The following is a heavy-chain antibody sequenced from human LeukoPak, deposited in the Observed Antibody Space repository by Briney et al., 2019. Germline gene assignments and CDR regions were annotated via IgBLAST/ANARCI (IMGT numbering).Heavy chain of an antibody. CDR3: ARSLGYYDSSGYYA. V-gene: IGHV4-34*01. Sequence: SETLSLTCAAYGGSFSGYYWSWIRQPPGKGLEWIGEINHSGSTNYNPSLKSRVTISVDTSKNQFSLKLSSVTAADTAVYYCARSLGYYDSSGYYAWGQGTLVTVSS. CDR1: GGSFSGYY. CDR2: INHSGST. D-gene: IGHD3-22*01. J-gene: IGHJ5*02.